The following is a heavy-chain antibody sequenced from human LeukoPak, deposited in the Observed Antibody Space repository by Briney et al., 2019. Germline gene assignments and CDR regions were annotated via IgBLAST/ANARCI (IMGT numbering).Heavy chain of an antibody. J-gene: IGHJ6*02. CDR3: ARFGELTDDFYYGMDV. CDR2: ISSSSSYI. V-gene: IGHV3-21*01. D-gene: IGHD3-10*01. Sequence: GGSLRLSCAASGFTFSSYSMNWVRQAPGKGLEWVSSISSSSSYIYYADSAKGRFTISRDNAKNSLYLQMNSLRAEDTAVYYCARFGELTDDFYYGMDVWGQGTAVTVSS. CDR1: GFTFSSYS.